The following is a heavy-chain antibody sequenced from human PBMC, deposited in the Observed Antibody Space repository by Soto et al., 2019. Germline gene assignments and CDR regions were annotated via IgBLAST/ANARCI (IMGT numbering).Heavy chain of an antibody. V-gene: IGHV5-51*01. J-gene: IGHJ4*02. CDR1: GYSFITHW. CDR3: ARPTYCSSTSCSPFDY. D-gene: IGHD2-2*01. Sequence: ESLKISCKGSGYSFITHWIAWVRQMPGKGLEWMGIIYPGDSDTRYSPSFQGQVTFSADKSISTAYLQWSSLEASDTAMYFCARPTYCSSTSCSPFDYWGQGTLVTVSS. CDR2: IYPGDSDT.